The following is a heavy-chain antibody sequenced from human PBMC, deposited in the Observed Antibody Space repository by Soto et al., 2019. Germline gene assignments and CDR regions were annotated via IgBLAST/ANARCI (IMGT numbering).Heavy chain of an antibody. V-gene: IGHV1-69*13. D-gene: IGHD3-9*01. J-gene: IGHJ6*02. CDR2: IMPVFSTP. CDR3: AREGSAAYYYYGMDA. Sequence: SVKVSCKTSGGTFRTSAISWVRQAPGQGLEWMGGIMPVFSTPDYAQKFQGRVTITADESTSTAYMELSSLRSEDTAIYYCAREGSAAYYYYGMDAWGQGTTVTVSS. CDR1: GGTFRTSA.